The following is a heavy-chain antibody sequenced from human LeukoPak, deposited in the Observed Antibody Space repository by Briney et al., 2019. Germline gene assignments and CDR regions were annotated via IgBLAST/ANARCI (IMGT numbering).Heavy chain of an antibody. CDR2: INHSGST. CDR3: AGWGYDSSGYYFPDDDY. CDR1: GGSFSGYY. D-gene: IGHD3-22*01. J-gene: IGHJ4*02. V-gene: IGHV4-34*01. Sequence: SETLSLTCAVYGGSFSGYYWSWIRQPPGKGLEWIGEINHSGSTNYNPSLKSRVTISVDTSKNQFSLKLSSVTAADTAVYYCAGWGYDSSGYYFPDDDYWGQGTLVTVSS.